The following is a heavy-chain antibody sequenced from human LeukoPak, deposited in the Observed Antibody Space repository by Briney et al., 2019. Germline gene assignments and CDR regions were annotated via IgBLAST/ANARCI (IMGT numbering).Heavy chain of an antibody. V-gene: IGHV3-72*01. J-gene: IGHJ4*02. CDR2: IRKKVNSYTT. CDR1: GFTFSYYY. D-gene: IGHD1-26*01. CDR3: VRSSSRSDVYFDY. Sequence: GGSLRLSCAASGFTFSYYYMDWVRQAPGKGLEWVGRIRKKVNSYTTEYAASVTGRFAISGDDSKDSLFLQVYSLKTEDTAVYYCVRSSSRSDVYFDYWGQGTLVTVSS.